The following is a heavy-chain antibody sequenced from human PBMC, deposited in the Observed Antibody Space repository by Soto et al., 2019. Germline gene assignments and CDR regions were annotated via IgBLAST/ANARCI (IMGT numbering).Heavy chain of an antibody. V-gene: IGHV3-30-3*01. CDR2: ISYDGGNN. J-gene: IGHJ4*02. D-gene: IGHD6-19*01. Sequence: QVQLVESGGGVVQTGRSLRLSCAASGFTFSTYAMHWVRQAPGQGLEWVAVISYDGGNNYYADSVKGRFTVSRDNSKNTLYLQMSSLRVEDTAVYYFARETVAAVDYGGQGTLVTVSS. CDR1: GFTFSTYA. CDR3: ARETVAAVDY.